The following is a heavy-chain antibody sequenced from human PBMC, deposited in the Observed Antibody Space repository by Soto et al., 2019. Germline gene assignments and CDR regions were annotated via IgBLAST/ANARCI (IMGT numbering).Heavy chain of an antibody. CDR2: ISDSGGST. V-gene: IGHV3-23*01. CDR3: ARQRIVVAGDFDY. D-gene: IGHD6-13*01. J-gene: IGHJ4*02. CDR1: GFTFSSYA. Sequence: VQLLESGGGLVQPGGSLRLSCAASGFTFSSYAMSWVRQAPGKGLEWVSTISDSGGSTYYADSVKGRVTISRDNSKDTLYLQLNSLSAEDTAVCYCARQRIVVAGDFDYWGQGTLVTVSS.